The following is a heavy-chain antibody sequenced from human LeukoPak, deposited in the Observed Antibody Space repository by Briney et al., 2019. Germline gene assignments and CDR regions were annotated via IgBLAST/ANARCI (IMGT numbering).Heavy chain of an antibody. CDR3: ANIPGGYSYGKNALIDY. D-gene: IGHD5-18*01. J-gene: IGHJ4*02. V-gene: IGHV3-23*01. CDR2: ISGSGGST. CDR1: GFTFSSYA. Sequence: GGSLRLSCAASGFTFSSYAMSWVRQAPGKGLEWVSAISGSGGSTYYADSVKGRFTISRDNSKNTLYLQMNSLRAEDTAVYYCANIPGGYSYGKNALIDYWGQGTLVTVSS.